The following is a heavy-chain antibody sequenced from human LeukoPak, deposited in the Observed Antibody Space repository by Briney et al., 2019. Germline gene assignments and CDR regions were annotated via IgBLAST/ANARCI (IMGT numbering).Heavy chain of an antibody. CDR1: RFTFSNYA. Sequence: GGSLRLSCAASRFTFSNYAMHWVRQAPGKGLEWVAVISYDGSSKYYADSVKGRFTISRDNSKNTLYLQMNSLRAEDTAVYYCARVRFRGYDWMTYGMDVWGQGTTVTVSS. CDR3: ARVRFRGYDWMTYGMDV. CDR2: ISYDGSSK. V-gene: IGHV3-30-3*01. J-gene: IGHJ6*02. D-gene: IGHD5-12*01.